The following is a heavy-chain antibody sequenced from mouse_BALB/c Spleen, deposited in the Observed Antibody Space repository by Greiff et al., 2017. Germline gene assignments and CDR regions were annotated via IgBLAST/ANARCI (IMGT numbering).Heavy chain of an antibody. J-gene: IGHJ3*01. Sequence: EVKVEESGGGLVKPGGSLKLSCAASGFTFSDYYMYWVRQTPEKRLEWVATISDGGSYTYYPDSVKGRFTISRDNAKNNLYLQMSSLKSEDTAMYYCARDRHPSKDACFAYWGQGTLVTVSA. CDR1: GFTFSDYY. V-gene: IGHV5-4*02. CDR2: ISDGGSYT. D-gene: IGHD1-3*01. CDR3: ARDRHPSKDACFAY.